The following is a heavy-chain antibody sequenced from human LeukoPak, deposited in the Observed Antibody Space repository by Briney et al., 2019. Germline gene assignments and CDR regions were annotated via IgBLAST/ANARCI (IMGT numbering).Heavy chain of an antibody. Sequence: ASVKVSCKTSGYSFTSYNLHWVRQAPGQRLEWMGIIKPSGGNTNYAQKFQGRVTMTRDTSTSTVYMELSWLTSDDTAVYYCARALYYDSSDYWGQGTLVTVSS. CDR2: IKPSGGNT. J-gene: IGHJ4*02. D-gene: IGHD3-22*01. V-gene: IGHV1-46*01. CDR3: ARALYYDSSDY. CDR1: GYSFTSYN.